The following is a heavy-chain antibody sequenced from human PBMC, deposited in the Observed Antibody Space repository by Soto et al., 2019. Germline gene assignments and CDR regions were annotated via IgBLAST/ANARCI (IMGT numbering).Heavy chain of an antibody. J-gene: IGHJ4*02. CDR3: ARVGGYCSTTTCPGYAMDY. Sequence: PSETLSLTCTVSGGSISSGGYFWSWIRQHPGKGLEWVGYIFYSGSTYYNPSLKSRVTMSLDMSKNQFSLKLSSVTAADTAVYYCARVGGYCSTTTCPGYAMDYWGQGALVTVSS. V-gene: IGHV4-31*03. CDR1: GGSISSGGYF. D-gene: IGHD2-2*01. CDR2: IFYSGST.